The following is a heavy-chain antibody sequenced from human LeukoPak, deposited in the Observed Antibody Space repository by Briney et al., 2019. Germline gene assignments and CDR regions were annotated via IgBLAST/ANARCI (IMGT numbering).Heavy chain of an antibody. CDR1: GGSISTYY. CDR2: IHYDGTT. Sequence: SETLSLTCTVSGGSISTYYWSWIRQSPGKGLEWIGYIHYDGTTNYNPSLKSRVTISVDTSKNQFSLKLNSVTAADTAVYHCARLRASTGLYYFDYWGQGTLVTVSS. V-gene: IGHV4-59*08. D-gene: IGHD3-16*02. CDR3: ARLRASTGLYYFDY. J-gene: IGHJ4*02.